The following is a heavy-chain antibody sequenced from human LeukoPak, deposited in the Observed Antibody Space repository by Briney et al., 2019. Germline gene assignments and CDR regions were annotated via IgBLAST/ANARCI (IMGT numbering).Heavy chain of an antibody. Sequence: ASVKVSCKASGGTFSSYAISWVRQAPGQGLEWMGGILPICGTANYAQKFQGRVTITTDESTSTAYMELSSLRSEDTAVYYCAGGDYYDSSGEVSPGGAFYIWGQGTMVTVSS. V-gene: IGHV1-69*05. J-gene: IGHJ3*02. CDR2: ILPICGTA. CDR1: GGTFSSYA. CDR3: AGGDYYDSSGEVSPGGAFYI. D-gene: IGHD3-22*01.